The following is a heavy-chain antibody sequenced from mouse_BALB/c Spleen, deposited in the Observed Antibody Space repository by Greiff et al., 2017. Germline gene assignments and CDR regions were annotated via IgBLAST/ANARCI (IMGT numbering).Heavy chain of an antibody. V-gene: IGHV3-2*02. CDR1: GYSITSDYA. CDR3: ARGDGDGYAMDY. CDR2: ISYSGST. Sequence: VQLKQSGPGLVKPSQSLSLTCTVTGYSITSDYAWNWIRQFPGNKLEWMGYISYSGSTSYNPSLKSRISITRDTSKNQFFLQLNSVTTEDTATYYCARGDGDGYAMDYWGQGTSVTVSS. J-gene: IGHJ4*01. D-gene: IGHD1-2*01.